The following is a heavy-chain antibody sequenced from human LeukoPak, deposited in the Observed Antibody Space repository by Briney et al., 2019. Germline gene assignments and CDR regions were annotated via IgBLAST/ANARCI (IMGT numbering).Heavy chain of an antibody. V-gene: IGHV4-34*01. J-gene: IGHJ4*02. CDR3: ARHLAAGTFDY. CDR1: GGSFSGYY. CDR2: INHSGST. Sequence: SSETLSLTCAVYGGSFSGYYWSWIRQPPGKGLEWIGEINHSGSTNYNPSLKSRVTISVDTSKNQFSLKLSSVTAADTAVYYCARHLAAGTFDYWGQGTLVTVSS. D-gene: IGHD6-13*01.